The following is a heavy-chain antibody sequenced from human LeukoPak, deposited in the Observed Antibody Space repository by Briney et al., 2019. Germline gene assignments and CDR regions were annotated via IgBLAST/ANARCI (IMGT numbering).Heavy chain of an antibody. CDR3: ARRAALDFWSGYDD. Sequence: GGSLRLSCAASGFTFSSYSMNWVRQAPGKGLEWVSSISSSSSYIYYADSVKGRFTISRDNAKNSLYLQMNSLRAEDTAVYYCARRAALDFWSGYDDWGQGTLVTVSS. J-gene: IGHJ4*02. D-gene: IGHD3-3*01. V-gene: IGHV3-21*01. CDR1: GFTFSSYS. CDR2: ISSSSSYI.